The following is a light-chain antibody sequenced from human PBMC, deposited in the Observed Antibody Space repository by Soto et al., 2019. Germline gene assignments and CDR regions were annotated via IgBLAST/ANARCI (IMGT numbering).Light chain of an antibody. J-gene: IGLJ2*01. Sequence: QSVLTQPPSASGTPGQKVTISCSGSRSNIGSNYVYWYQQLPGTAPKLLISRNNQRPSGVPDRVSGSKSGTSASLAISGLRSEDEADYYCVTWDDSLSAVVFGGGTKVTVL. CDR3: VTWDDSLSAVV. V-gene: IGLV1-47*01. CDR2: RNN. CDR1: RSNIGSNY.